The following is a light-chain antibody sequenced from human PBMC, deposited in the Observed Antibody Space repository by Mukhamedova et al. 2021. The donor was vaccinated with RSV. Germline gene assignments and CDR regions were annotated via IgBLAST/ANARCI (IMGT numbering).Light chain of an antibody. Sequence: GVPDRFSGSKSGNTASLTISGLQAEDEADYYCSSYTSSISFGGGTKLTVL. V-gene: IGLV2-18*02. CDR3: SSYTSSIS. J-gene: IGLJ2*01.